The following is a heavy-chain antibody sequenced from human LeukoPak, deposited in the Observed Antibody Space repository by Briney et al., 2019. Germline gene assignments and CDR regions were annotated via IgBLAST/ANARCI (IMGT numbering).Heavy chain of an antibody. D-gene: IGHD1-26*01. CDR3: ASGDIVGAFAFDY. V-gene: IGHV1-69*13. CDR2: IIPIFGTA. J-gene: IGHJ4*02. Sequence: GASVKVSCKASGGTFTSYAISWVRQAPGQGLEWMGGIIPIFGTANYAQKFQGRVTITADESTSTAYMELSSLRSEDTAVYYCASGDIVGAFAFDYWGQGTLVTVSS. CDR1: GGTFTSYA.